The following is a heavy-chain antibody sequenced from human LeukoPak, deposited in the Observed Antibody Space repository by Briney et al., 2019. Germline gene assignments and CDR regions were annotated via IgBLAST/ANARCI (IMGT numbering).Heavy chain of an antibody. CDR1: GFTFSSYA. CDR3: AKDCVRKQKVVGATTQWIDY. CDR2: ISGSGGST. V-gene: IGHV3-23*01. J-gene: IGHJ4*02. Sequence: GGSLRLSCAASGFTFSSYAMSWVRQAPGKGLEWVSAISGSGGSTYYADSVKGRFTISRDNSKNTLYLQMNSLRAEDTAVYYCAKDCVRKQKVVGATTQWIDYWGQGTLVTVSS. D-gene: IGHD1-26*01.